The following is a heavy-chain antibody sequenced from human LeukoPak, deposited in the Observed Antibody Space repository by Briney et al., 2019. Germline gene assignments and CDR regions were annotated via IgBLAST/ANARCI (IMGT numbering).Heavy chain of an antibody. D-gene: IGHD6-19*01. CDR2: ISYDGSNK. CDR1: GFTFSSYG. V-gene: IGHV3-30*18. J-gene: IGHJ4*02. CDR3: AKDQGSGWGLTFDY. Sequence: PGRSLRLSCAASGFTFSSYGMHWVRQAPGKGLEWVAVISYDGSNKYYADSVKGRFTISRDNPKNTLYLQMNSLRAEDTAVYYCAKDQGSGWGLTFDYWGQGTLVTVSS.